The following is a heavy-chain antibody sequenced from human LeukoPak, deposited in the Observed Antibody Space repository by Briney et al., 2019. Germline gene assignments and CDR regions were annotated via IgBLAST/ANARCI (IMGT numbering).Heavy chain of an antibody. CDR3: ARDQGLRATLLDY. V-gene: IGHV3-30*04. Sequence: GGSLRLSCAASGFTFSSYAMHWVRQAPGKGLEWVAAISYDGSNKYYADSVKGRFTISRDNSKNTLYLQMNSLRAEDTAVYYCARDQGLRATLLDYWGQGTLVTVSS. J-gene: IGHJ4*02. CDR1: GFTFSSYA. CDR2: ISYDGSNK. D-gene: IGHD5-12*01.